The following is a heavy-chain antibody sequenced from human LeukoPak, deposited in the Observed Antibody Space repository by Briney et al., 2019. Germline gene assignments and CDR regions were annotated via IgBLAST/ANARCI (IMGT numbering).Heavy chain of an antibody. J-gene: IGHJ4*02. CDR2: IYPSDSNT. D-gene: IGHD5-18*01. Sequence: GXGGXXXGIIYPSDSNTRYRPSFQGQFTISADNSISTAYLQLSSLKASDTAMYYCARPRAYSYGSFDYWGQGTLVTVSS. CDR3: ARPRAYSYGSFDY. V-gene: IGHV5-51*01.